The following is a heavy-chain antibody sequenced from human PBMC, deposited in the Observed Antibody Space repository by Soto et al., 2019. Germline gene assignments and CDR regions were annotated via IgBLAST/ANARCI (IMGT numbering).Heavy chain of an antibody. Sequence: ASVKVSCKASGGTFSSYTISWVRQAPGQGLEWMGRIIPILGIANYAQKFQGRVTIIADKSTSTAYMELSSLRSEDTAVYYCASIWFGDGDAFDIWGQGTMVTVSS. J-gene: IGHJ3*02. V-gene: IGHV1-69*02. CDR1: GGTFSSYT. CDR2: IIPILGIA. CDR3: ASIWFGDGDAFDI. D-gene: IGHD3-10*01.